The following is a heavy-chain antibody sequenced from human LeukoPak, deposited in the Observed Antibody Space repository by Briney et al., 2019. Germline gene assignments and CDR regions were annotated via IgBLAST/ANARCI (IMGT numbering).Heavy chain of an antibody. J-gene: IGHJ4*02. Sequence: SGTLSLTCTVSGDSISPYYWGWIRQPPGKGLEWIGYIYYSGDTTYNPSLKSRVTMSVDTSKNQFSLKLSSVTAADTAVYYCARDKQPGDYWGQGALVTVSS. CDR2: IYYSGDT. D-gene: IGHD1-1*01. CDR3: ARDKQPGDY. CDR1: GDSISPYY. V-gene: IGHV4-59*01.